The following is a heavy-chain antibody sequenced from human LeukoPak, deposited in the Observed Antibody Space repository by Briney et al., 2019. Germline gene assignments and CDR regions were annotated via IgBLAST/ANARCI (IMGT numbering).Heavy chain of an antibody. V-gene: IGHV3-30-3*01. CDR1: GFTFSSYA. CDR2: ISYDGSNK. J-gene: IGHJ4*02. D-gene: IGHD3-22*01. Sequence: GRSLRLSCAASGFTFSSYAMHWVRQAPGKGLEWVAVISYDGSNKYYADSVKGRFTISRDNSKNTLYLQMNSLRAEDTAVYYCARDLLLYYDSSGPFYWGQGTLVTVSS. CDR3: ARDLLLYYDSSGPFY.